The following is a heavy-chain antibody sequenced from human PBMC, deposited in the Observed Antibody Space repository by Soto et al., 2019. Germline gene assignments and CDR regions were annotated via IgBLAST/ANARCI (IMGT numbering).Heavy chain of an antibody. J-gene: IGHJ4*02. CDR2: ISAYNGDT. Sequence: VQLVQSGPEVTKPGASVKVSCKTSGYTFTTYGITWVRQAPGQGLEWLGWISAYNGDTNYAQKLQDRVTMTTETSTTTAYMELRSLKSDDTAMYYCARGDDYGDYWGQGTLVTVSS. CDR3: ARGDDYGDY. V-gene: IGHV1-18*01. CDR1: GYTFTTYG.